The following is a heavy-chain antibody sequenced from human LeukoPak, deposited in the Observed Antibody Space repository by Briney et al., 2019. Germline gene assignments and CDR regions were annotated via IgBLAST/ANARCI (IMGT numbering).Heavy chain of an antibody. CDR1: GGTFSSYA. V-gene: IGHV1-69*05. CDR2: IIPIFGTA. Sequence: ASVKVSCKASGGTFSSYAISWVRQAPGQGLEWMGRIIPIFGTANYAQKSQGRVTITTDESTSTAYMELSSLRSEDTAVYYCARRSSSSAGLDYWGQGTLVTVSS. CDR3: ARRSSSSAGLDY. D-gene: IGHD6-6*01. J-gene: IGHJ4*02.